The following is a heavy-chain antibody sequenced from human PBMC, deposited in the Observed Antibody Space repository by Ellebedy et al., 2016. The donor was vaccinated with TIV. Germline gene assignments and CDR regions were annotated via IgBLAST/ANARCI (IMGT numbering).Heavy chain of an antibody. J-gene: IGHJ5*02. CDR1: GFTFSSYW. CDR2: IKQDGSAK. Sequence: GESLKISCAASGFTFSSYWMIWVRQAPGKGLEWVANIKQDGSAKYYVDSVKGRFTISRDNAKNSLFLQMNSLRAEDTAVYYCARGDLGRGFDPWGQGTLVTVSS. V-gene: IGHV3-7*01. D-gene: IGHD7-27*01. CDR3: ARGDLGRGFDP.